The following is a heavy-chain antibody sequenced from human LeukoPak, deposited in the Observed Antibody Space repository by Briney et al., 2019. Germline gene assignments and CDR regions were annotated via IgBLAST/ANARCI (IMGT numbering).Heavy chain of an antibody. Sequence: PGGSLRLSCAASGFTFDYYGFHWVRQAPGKGLEWVAFIRYDGNDKYYAKSVKGRFTISKDTSRNTLHLQMNTLRLEDTAVYYCAKDLMRDRWFGESWGQGTLVTVSS. CDR1: GFTFDYYG. CDR3: AKDLMRDRWFGES. D-gene: IGHD3-10*01. J-gene: IGHJ5*02. V-gene: IGHV3-30*02. CDR2: IRYDGNDK.